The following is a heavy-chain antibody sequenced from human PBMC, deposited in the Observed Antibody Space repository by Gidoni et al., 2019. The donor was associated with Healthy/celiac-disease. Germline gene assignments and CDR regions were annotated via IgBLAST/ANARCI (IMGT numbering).Heavy chain of an antibody. D-gene: IGHD3-16*01. CDR3: TRDPDYADY. CDR1: GFTFGDYA. J-gene: IGHJ4*02. CDR2: IRSKAYGGTT. V-gene: IGHV3-49*03. Sequence: EVQLVESGGGLVQPGRSRRPPCTASGFTFGDYAMSGFRQAPGKGLEWVGFIRSKAYGGTTEYAASVKGRFTISRDDSKSIAYLQMNSLKTEDTAVYYCTRDPDYADYWGQGTLVTVSS.